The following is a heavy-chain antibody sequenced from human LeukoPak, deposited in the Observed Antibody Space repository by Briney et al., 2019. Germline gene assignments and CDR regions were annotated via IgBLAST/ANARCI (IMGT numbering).Heavy chain of an antibody. CDR1: GFTVSSTY. J-gene: IGHJ4*02. CDR3: ARDRINNY. V-gene: IGHV3-66*01. CDR2: IYSGGSA. Sequence: QSGGSLRLSCAASGFTVSSTYMSWVRQAPGKGLEWVSVIYSGGSAYYADSVKGRFTISRDNSKNTLYLQMNSLRAEDTAVYYCARDRINNYWGQGTLVTVSS.